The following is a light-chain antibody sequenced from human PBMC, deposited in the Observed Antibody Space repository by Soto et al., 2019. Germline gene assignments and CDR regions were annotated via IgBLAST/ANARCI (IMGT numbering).Light chain of an antibody. Sequence: QSVLTQPASVSGSPGQSITISCTGTSSDVGGYNYVSWYQQHPGKAPKLMIYEVSNRPSGVSNRFSGSKSGNTASLTISGLQAEDEADCSSYTSSSTPWVFGGGTKLTVL. CDR2: EVS. V-gene: IGLV2-14*01. J-gene: IGLJ3*02. CDR3: SSYTSSSTPWV. CDR1: SSDVGGYNY.